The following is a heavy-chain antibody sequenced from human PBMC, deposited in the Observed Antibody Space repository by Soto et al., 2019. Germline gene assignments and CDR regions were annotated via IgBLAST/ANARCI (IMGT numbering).Heavy chain of an antibody. CDR1: GVTFSNYA. CDR2: ISHSGSST. CDR3: AKGSWVHHGSEGGNWLDP. Sequence: EVQLLESGGGLVQPGGSLRLSCAASGVTFSNYAMNWVRQAPGKGLEWVSGISHSGSSTYYADSVKGRFTISRDNSKNTLYLQMNSQRAEDTAVYYCAKGSWVHHGSEGGNWLDPWGQGTLVTVSS. D-gene: IGHD3-10*01. J-gene: IGHJ5*02. V-gene: IGHV3-23*01.